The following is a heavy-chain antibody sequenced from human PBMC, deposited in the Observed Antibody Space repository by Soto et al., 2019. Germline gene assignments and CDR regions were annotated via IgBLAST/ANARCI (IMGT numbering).Heavy chain of an antibody. J-gene: IGHJ6*02. CDR3: ARARCLVAALYYGMDV. V-gene: IGHV4-30-2*01. Sequence: PSETLSLTCAVSGGSISSGGYSWSWIRQPPGKGLEWIGYIYHSGSTYYNPSLKSRVTISVDRSKNQFSLKLSSVTAADTAVYYCARARCLVAALYYGMDVWGQGTTVTVSS. CDR1: GGSISSGGYS. CDR2: IYHSGST. D-gene: IGHD2-15*01.